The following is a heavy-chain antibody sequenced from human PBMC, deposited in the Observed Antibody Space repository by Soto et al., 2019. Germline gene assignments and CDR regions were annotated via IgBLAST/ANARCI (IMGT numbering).Heavy chain of an antibody. V-gene: IGHV3-21*04. CDR3: ATEGYYDYVWGSYLFDY. CDR2: ISSSSGYI. Sequence: PGGSLRLSCAASGFTFSSYSMNWVRQAPGKGLEWVSSISSSSGYIYYADSVKGRFTISRDNSKNSLYLQMNSLRAEDTAVYYCATEGYYDYVWGSYLFDYWGQGTLVTVSS. D-gene: IGHD3-16*02. CDR1: GFTFSSYS. J-gene: IGHJ4*02.